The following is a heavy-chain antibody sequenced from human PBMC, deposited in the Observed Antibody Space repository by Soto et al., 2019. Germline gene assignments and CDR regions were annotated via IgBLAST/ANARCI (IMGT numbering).Heavy chain of an antibody. CDR1: GFTFSNAW. D-gene: IGHD3-16*01. J-gene: IGHJ3*02. Sequence: PGGSLRLSCAASGFTFSNAWMSWVRQAPGKGLEWVGRIKSKIVGGTTDYAAPVKGSFTFSRYDSKNTLYLQMNSLKTEDTAVYYCTTDGGVPGAFDIWGQGTMVTVSS. CDR2: IKSKIVGGTT. CDR3: TTDGGVPGAFDI. V-gene: IGHV3-15*01.